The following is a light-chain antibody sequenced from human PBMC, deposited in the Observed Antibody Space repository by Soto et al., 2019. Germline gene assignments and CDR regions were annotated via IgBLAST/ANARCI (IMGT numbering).Light chain of an antibody. Sequence: QSALTQPASVSGSPGQSITISCTGTSSDVGGYNYVSWYQQHPVKAPKLMIYEVSNRPSGVSNRFSGSKSGNTASLTISGLQAEDEADYYCSSYTSSSWVFGVGTKVTVL. J-gene: IGLJ3*02. V-gene: IGLV2-14*01. CDR3: SSYTSSSWV. CDR2: EVS. CDR1: SSDVGGYNY.